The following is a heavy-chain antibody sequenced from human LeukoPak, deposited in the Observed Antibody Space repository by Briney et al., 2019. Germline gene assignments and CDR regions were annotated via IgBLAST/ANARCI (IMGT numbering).Heavy chain of an antibody. Sequence: SKTLSLTCSVSGDSMSHYYWSWIRQPPGKGLEWIGYIHYLGSTKYNPSLKSRLTISVDTSKSHFSLRLTSVTAADTAIYYCARTGTTFFDYWGQGSLVTVSS. CDR3: ARTGTTFFDY. CDR1: GDSMSHYY. CDR2: IHYLGST. D-gene: IGHD1-7*01. J-gene: IGHJ4*02. V-gene: IGHV4-59*01.